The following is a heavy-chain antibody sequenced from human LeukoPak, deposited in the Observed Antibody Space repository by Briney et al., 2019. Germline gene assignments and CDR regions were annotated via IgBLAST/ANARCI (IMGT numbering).Heavy chain of an antibody. D-gene: IGHD3-10*01. J-gene: IGHJ6*04. CDR2: IIEDGNLK. CDR3: AVYGSGFFP. Sequence: GGSLRLSCAASGFTFSAYWMTWVRQAPGKGLAWVANIIEDGNLKYYVDSVKGRFTISRDNTKNSLYLQMKSLRADDTAVYYCAVYGSGFFPWGKGTTVTISS. CDR1: GFTFSAYW. V-gene: IGHV3-7*01.